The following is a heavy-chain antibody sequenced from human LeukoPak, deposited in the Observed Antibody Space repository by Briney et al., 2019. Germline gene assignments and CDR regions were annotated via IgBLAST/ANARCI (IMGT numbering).Heavy chain of an antibody. CDR3: AKGIIVTAGRAEYFQH. CDR2: IRYDGSNK. V-gene: IGHV3-30*02. D-gene: IGHD2-15*01. Sequence: GGSLRLSCAASGFSFSTYGMHWFRQAPGKGLEWVAVIRYDGSNKYYVDSVKGRFTISRDNSKNTLYLQMNSLRAEDTAVYYCAKGIIVTAGRAEYFQHWGQGTLVTVSS. CDR1: GFSFSTYG. J-gene: IGHJ1*01.